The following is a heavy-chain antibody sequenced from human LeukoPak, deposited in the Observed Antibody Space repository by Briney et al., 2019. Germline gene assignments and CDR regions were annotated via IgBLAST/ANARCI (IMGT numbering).Heavy chain of an antibody. CDR2: IYNSGST. CDR3: ARVFHSSGWYLGDVFDI. V-gene: IGHV4-61*02. CDR1: GGSISSSSYY. Sequence: PSETLSLTCTVSGGSISSSSYYWSWIRQPAGKGLEWIGRIYNSGSTNYNPSLKSRVTISLDTSNNQFSLNLNSVTAADTAVYYCARVFHSSGWYLGDVFDIWGHGTLVTVSS. J-gene: IGHJ3*02. D-gene: IGHD6-19*01.